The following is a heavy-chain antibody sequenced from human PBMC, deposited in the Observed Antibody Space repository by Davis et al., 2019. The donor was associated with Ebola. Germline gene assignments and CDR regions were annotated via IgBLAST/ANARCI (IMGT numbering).Heavy chain of an antibody. CDR1: GYVFIRND. Sequence: ASVKVSCKASGYVFIRNDISWFRQAPGQGLEWMGWISPFTHNTHSAQKFQGRVTMTRDTSTSTAYMELRSLRSDDTAVYYCATEDIITLRGVTYYYGMDVWGKGTTVTVSS. CDR3: ATEDIITLRGVTYYYGMDV. CDR2: ISPFTHNT. V-gene: IGHV1-18*04. D-gene: IGHD3-10*01. J-gene: IGHJ6*04.